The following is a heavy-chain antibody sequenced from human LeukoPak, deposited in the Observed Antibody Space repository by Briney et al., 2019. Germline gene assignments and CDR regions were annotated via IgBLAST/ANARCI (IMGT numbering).Heavy chain of an antibody. J-gene: IGHJ4*02. CDR3: AREYYYDSNPFDY. Sequence: GGSLRLSCAASGFTFSSYSMNWVRQAPGKGLEWVSSISSSSYIYYADSVKGRFTISRDNAKNSLYLQMNSLRAEDTAVYYCAREYYYDSNPFDYWGQGTLVTVSS. V-gene: IGHV3-21*01. D-gene: IGHD3-22*01. CDR2: ISSSSYI. CDR1: GFTFSSYS.